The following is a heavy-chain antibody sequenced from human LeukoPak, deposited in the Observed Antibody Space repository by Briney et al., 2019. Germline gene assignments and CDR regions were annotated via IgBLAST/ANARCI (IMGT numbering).Heavy chain of an antibody. Sequence: GGSLRLSCAASGFTFSGYWMHWVRQAPGKGLEWVSGISGSGDSTYYADSVKGRFTISRDNSKDTLYLQMNSLRAEDTALYYCAKRVHSSSWYAAFDSWGQGTLVTVSS. V-gene: IGHV3-23*01. CDR2: ISGSGDST. D-gene: IGHD6-13*01. CDR3: AKRVHSSSWYAAFDS. CDR1: GFTFSGYW. J-gene: IGHJ4*02.